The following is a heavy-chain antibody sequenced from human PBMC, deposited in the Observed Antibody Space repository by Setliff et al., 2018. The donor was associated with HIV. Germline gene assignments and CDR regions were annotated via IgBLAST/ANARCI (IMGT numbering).Heavy chain of an antibody. J-gene: IGHJ4*02. CDR2: IFDSGTT. V-gene: IGHV4-59*01. Sequence: PSETLSLTCTVSGGSISSYYWNWIRQSPGKGLEWIGYIFDSGTTKYNPSVTSRVTISVDASKSQFSLKLTSVAAADTAVYYCARDSGGYNYGFAVGSFDYWGQGALVTVSS. CDR3: ARDSGGYNYGFAVGSFDY. CDR1: GGSISSYY. D-gene: IGHD5-18*01.